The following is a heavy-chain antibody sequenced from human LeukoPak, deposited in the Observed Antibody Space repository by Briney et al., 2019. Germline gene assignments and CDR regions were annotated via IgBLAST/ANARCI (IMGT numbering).Heavy chain of an antibody. CDR2: VSAYADDT. V-gene: IGHV1-18*01. D-gene: IGHD5/OR15-5a*01. Sequence: ASVKVSCKASGGTFSSYGISWVRQAPGQGLEWMGWVSAYADDTNYVQKLRGRITMTTDTSTSTAYVELRSLRSDDTAVYYCARDCIGCLGFDYWGQGTLVTVSS. CDR1: GGTFSSYG. J-gene: IGHJ4*02. CDR3: ARDCIGCLGFDY.